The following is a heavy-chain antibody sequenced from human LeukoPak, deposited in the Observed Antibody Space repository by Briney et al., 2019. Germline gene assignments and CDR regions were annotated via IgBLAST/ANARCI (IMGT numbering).Heavy chain of an antibody. CDR3: ARTTLKTWRDYYYYYMDV. J-gene: IGHJ6*03. CDR1: GGTFSSYA. D-gene: IGHD5-24*01. CDR2: IIPIFGTA. V-gene: IGHV1-69*05. Sequence: SVKVSCKASGGTFSSYAISWVRQAPGHGLEWMGRIIPIFGTANYAQKFQGRVTITTDESTSTAYMELSSLISEDTAVYYCARTTLKTWRDYYYYYMDVWGKGTTVTVSS.